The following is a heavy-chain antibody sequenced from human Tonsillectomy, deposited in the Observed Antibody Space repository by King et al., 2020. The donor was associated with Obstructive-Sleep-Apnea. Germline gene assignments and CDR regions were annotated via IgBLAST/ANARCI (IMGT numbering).Heavy chain of an antibody. D-gene: IGHD1-1*01. CDR1: GYTFTSDP. CDR3: AKGGRTLFAD. CDR2: INTATGNT. J-gene: IGHJ4*02. Sequence: QLVQSGAEVKKPGASVSISCKASGYTFTSDPIHWLRQAPGQRPEWMGWINTATGNTRYSQKFQGRVIITRDTSASTAYMELSSLTSEATAEYYCAKGGRTLFADCSQGSLVTVSS. V-gene: IGHV1-3*04.